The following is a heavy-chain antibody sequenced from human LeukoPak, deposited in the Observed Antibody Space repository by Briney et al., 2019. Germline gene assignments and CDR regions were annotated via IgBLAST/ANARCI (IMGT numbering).Heavy chain of an antibody. Sequence: GGSLRLSCAASGFTFDDYAMHWVRQAPGKGLEWVSGICWNSGRIGYADSVKGRFTISRDNAKKSLYLQMNSLRAEDTALYYCAKDTAAGTYDYYYGMDVWGQGTTVTVSS. V-gene: IGHV3-9*01. J-gene: IGHJ6*02. CDR3: AKDTAAGTYDYYYGMDV. CDR1: GFTFDDYA. CDR2: ICWNSGRI. D-gene: IGHD6-13*01.